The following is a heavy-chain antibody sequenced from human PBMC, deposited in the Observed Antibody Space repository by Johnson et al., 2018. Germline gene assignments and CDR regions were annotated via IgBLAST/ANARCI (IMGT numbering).Heavy chain of an antibody. J-gene: IGHJ6*03. D-gene: IGHD4-17*01. Sequence: QVQLQESGPGLVKPSETLSLTCTVSGGSISSSSYYWGWIRQPPGKGLEWIGSIYYSGSTYYNPSLKSRVTISVDTSKNQFSLKLGSVTAADTAVYYCAREGNDYGDYEGGFDPTPPPFYYYYYMDGWGKGTPVTVSS. V-gene: IGHV4-39*07. CDR1: GGSISSSSYY. CDR3: AREGNDYGDYEGGFDPTPPPFYYYYYMDG. CDR2: IYYSGST.